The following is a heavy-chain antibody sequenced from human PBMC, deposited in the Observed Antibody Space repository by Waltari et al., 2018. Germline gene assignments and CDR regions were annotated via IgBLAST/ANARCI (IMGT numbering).Heavy chain of an antibody. CDR3: ARQVGGWLQWTPFLTFDI. CDR2: IYYSGST. J-gene: IGHJ3*02. D-gene: IGHD3-3*02. V-gene: IGHV4-39*01. Sequence: QLQLQESGPGLVKPSETLSLTCAVSGGSISSSSYYWGWIRQPPGRGLEWIGSIYYSGSTYYNPSLERRVTISVDTSKNQFSLKLSSVTAADTAVYYCARQVGGWLQWTPFLTFDIWGQGTMVTVSS. CDR1: GGSISSSSYY.